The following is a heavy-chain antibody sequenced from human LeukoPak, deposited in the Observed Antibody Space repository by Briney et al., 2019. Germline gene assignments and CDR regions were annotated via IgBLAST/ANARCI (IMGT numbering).Heavy chain of an antibody. CDR3: AAYDSSGYAFRY. J-gene: IGHJ4*02. V-gene: IGHV3-11*01. Sequence: GGSLRLSCAASGFTFSDYYMSWIRQAPGKGLEWVSHISSSGSTIYYADSVKGRFTISRDNAKNSLYLQMNSLRAEDTAVYYCAAYDSSGYAFRYWGQGTLVTVSA. D-gene: IGHD3-22*01. CDR1: GFTFSDYY. CDR2: ISSSGSTI.